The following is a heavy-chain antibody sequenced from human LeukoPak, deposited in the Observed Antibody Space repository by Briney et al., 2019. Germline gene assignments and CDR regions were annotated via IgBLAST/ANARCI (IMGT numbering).Heavy chain of an antibody. V-gene: IGHV3-74*01. CDR3: ARDFTPSKYYDNSGYYDY. CDR1: GFTFSTYW. J-gene: IGHJ4*02. D-gene: IGHD3-22*01. Sequence: PGGSLRLSCAASGFTFSTYWMHWVRQAPGKGPVWVSRINTDGSSISYADSAEGRFTISRDNAKNTLYLQMNSLGVEDTAVYYCARDFTPSKYYDNSGYYDYWGQGTLVTVSS. CDR2: INTDGSSI.